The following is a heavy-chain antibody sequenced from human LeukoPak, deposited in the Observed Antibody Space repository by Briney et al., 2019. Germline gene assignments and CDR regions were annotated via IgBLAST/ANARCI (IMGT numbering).Heavy chain of an antibody. CDR2: IDPSDSYT. Sequence: GESLKISCKGSGYSFTSYWISWVRRMPGKGLEWMGRIDPSDSYTNYSPSSQGHVTISADKSISTAYLQWSSLKASDTAMYYCARAFAYCSGGSCYPDYWGQGTLVTVSS. V-gene: IGHV5-10-1*01. D-gene: IGHD2-15*01. CDR3: ARAFAYCSGGSCYPDY. CDR1: GYSFTSYW. J-gene: IGHJ4*02.